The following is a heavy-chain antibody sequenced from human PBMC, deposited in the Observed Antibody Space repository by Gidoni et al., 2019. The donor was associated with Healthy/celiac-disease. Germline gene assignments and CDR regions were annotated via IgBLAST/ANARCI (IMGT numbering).Heavy chain of an antibody. CDR2: ISSSSSYI. CDR1: GFTFSSYS. CDR3: ARDRGGYSYGPPPDYGMDV. V-gene: IGHV3-21*01. D-gene: IGHD5-18*01. J-gene: IGHJ6*02. Sequence: GSLRLSCAASGFTFSSYSMNWVRQAPGKGLEWVSSISSSSSYIYYADSVKGRFTISRDNAKNSLYLQMNSLRAEDTAVYYCARDRGGYSYGPPPDYGMDVWGQGTTVTVSS.